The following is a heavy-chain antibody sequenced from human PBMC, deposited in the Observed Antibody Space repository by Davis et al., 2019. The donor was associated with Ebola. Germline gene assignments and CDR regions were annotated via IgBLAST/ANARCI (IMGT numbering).Heavy chain of an antibody. D-gene: IGHD3-3*01. CDR3: ARADFWNGYYQAYYYYSMDV. CDR2: IKQDGSEK. CDR1: GFTFSSYW. V-gene: IGHV3-7*03. Sequence: GESLKISCAASGFTFSSYWMSWVRQAPGKGLEWVANIKQDGSEKYYVDSVKGRFTISRDNAQNSLYLQMNSLRSEDTAVYYCARADFWNGYYQAYYYYSMDVWGQGTTVTVSS. J-gene: IGHJ6*01.